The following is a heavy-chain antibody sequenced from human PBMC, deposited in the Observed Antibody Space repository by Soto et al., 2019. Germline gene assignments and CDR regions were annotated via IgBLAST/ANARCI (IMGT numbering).Heavy chain of an antibody. CDR2: VYYSGSA. V-gene: IGHV4-59*01. CDR1: GGSIRSYY. J-gene: IGHJ4*02. CDR3: ARGSMVRGPTPFDY. Sequence: SETLSLTCNVSGGSIRSYYWNWIRQPPGKTLEWIGDVYYSGSANYNPSLKSRVTISVDMSKNQFSLKLNSVTAADTAVYYCARGSMVRGPTPFDYWGQGTLVTVSS. D-gene: IGHD3-10*01.